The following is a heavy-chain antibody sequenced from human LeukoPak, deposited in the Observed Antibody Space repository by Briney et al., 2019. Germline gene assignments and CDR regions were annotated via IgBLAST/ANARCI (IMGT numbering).Heavy chain of an antibody. Sequence: GGSLRLSCAASGFTINSYYMAWVRQAPGKGLEWVSVIYHSGNTDYADSVKGRFTISRDNSKNTVYLQMSSLRAEDTAVYYCARVRVTGYSNFAYWGQGTLVTVSS. D-gene: IGHD3-9*01. CDR3: ARVRVTGYSNFAY. CDR1: GFTINSYY. CDR2: IYHSGNT. V-gene: IGHV3-53*01. J-gene: IGHJ4*02.